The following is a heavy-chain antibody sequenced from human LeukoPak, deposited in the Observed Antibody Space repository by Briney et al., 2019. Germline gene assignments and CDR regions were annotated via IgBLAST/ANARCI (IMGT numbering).Heavy chain of an antibody. CDR2: INWNGGST. CDR1: GFTFDDYG. Sequence: GGSLRLSCAASGFTFDDYGMSWVRQAPGKGLEWVSGINWNGGSTGYADSVKGRFTISRDNAKNSLYLQMNSLRAEDTAVYYCARSNTYYYDSSGYYGYWGQGTLVTVSS. D-gene: IGHD3-22*01. J-gene: IGHJ4*02. V-gene: IGHV3-20*04. CDR3: ARSNTYYYDSSGYYGY.